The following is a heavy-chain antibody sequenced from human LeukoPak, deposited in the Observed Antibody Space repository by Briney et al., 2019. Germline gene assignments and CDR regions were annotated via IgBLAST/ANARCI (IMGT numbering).Heavy chain of an antibody. Sequence: PGGSLRLSCAASGYTFSSYSMNWVRQAPGKGLEWVSSISSSSYIYYADSVKGRFTISRDNAKNSLYLQMNSLRAEDTAVYYCARDGVDTAMVHYWGQGTLVTVSS. CDR3: ARDGVDTAMVHY. D-gene: IGHD5-18*01. J-gene: IGHJ4*02. V-gene: IGHV3-21*01. CDR2: ISSSSYI. CDR1: GYTFSSYS.